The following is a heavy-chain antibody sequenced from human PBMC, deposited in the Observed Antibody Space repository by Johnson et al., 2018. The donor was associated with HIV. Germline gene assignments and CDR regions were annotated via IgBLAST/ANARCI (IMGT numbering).Heavy chain of an antibody. CDR2: IKSKTDGWTT. D-gene: IGHD3-22*01. J-gene: IGHJ3*02. V-gene: IGHV3-15*01. Sequence: VQLVESGGDLVQPGGSLRLSCAASGITFSDAWMSWVRQAPGKGLEWVGRIKSKTDGWTTDYAAPVKGRFTISRDDSKNTLYLQMNSLRAEDTAVYYCARDRGYWDAFDIWGQGTMVTVSS. CDR3: ARDRGYWDAFDI. CDR1: GITFSDAW.